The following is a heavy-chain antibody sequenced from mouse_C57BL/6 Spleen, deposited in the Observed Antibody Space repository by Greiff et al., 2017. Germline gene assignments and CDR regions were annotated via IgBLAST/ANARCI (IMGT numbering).Heavy chain of an antibody. CDR3: ARTESAYYFDY. CDR2: IDPSDSYT. J-gene: IGHJ2*01. CDR1: GYTFTSYW. Sequence: QVQLQQSGAELVMPGASVKLSCKASGYTFTSYWMHWVKQRPGQGLEWIGEIDPSDSYTNYNQKFKGKSTLTVDKSSSTAYMQLSSLTSEDSAVYYCARTESAYYFDYWGQGTTLTVSS. V-gene: IGHV1-69*01.